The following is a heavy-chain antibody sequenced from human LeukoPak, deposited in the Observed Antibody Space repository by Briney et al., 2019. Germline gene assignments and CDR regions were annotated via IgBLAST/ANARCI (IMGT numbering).Heavy chain of an antibody. CDR1: GGSISSYY. CDR3: ARSPMIVVVNNWYFDL. CDR2: IYYSGST. J-gene: IGHJ2*01. Sequence: PSETLSLTCTVSGGSISSYYWSWIRQPPGKGLEWIEYIYYSGSTNYNPSLKSRVTISVDTSKNQFSPKLSSVTAADTAVYYCARSPMIVVVNNWYFDLWGRGTLVTVSS. D-gene: IGHD3-22*01. V-gene: IGHV4-59*01.